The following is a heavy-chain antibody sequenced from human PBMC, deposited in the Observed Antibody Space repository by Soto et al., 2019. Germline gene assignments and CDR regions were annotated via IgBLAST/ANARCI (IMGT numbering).Heavy chain of an antibody. CDR2: ISSSGSTI. Sequence: GGSLRLSCAASGFTFSDYYMSWIHQAPGKGLEWVSYISSSGSTIYYADSVKGRFTISRDNAKNSLYLQMNSLRAEDTAVYYCARATYSSSWFPYYWGQGTLVTVSS. J-gene: IGHJ4*02. V-gene: IGHV3-11*01. D-gene: IGHD6-13*01. CDR3: ARATYSSSWFPYY. CDR1: GFTFSDYY.